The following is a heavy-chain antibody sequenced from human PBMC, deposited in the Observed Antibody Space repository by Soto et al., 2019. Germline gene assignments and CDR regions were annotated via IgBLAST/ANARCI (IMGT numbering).Heavy chain of an antibody. J-gene: IGHJ4*02. CDR3: ARHFSSSWTRGGDVDY. D-gene: IGHD6-13*01. CDR1: GYSFTSYW. Sequence: EVQLVQSGAEVKKPGESLQISCKGSGYSFTSYWIGWVRQMPGKGLEWMGIIYPGDSDTRYSPSFQGQVTISADKSISTAYLQWSSLKASDTAMYYCARHFSSSWTRGGDVDYWGQGTLVTVSS. V-gene: IGHV5-51*01. CDR2: IYPGDSDT.